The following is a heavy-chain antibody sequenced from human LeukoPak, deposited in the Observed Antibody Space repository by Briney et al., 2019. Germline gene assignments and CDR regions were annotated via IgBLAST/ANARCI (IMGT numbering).Heavy chain of an antibody. Sequence: GASVKVSCKASGYTFISYGISWARQAPGQGLEWMVWISGYNGNTNYAQNLQGRVTMTTDTSTSTAYMELRSLRSDDTAVYYCARGLGVVTAQSEQPKPRYFDLWGRGTQVTVSS. CDR1: GYTFISYG. CDR2: ISGYNGNT. D-gene: IGHD2-21*02. J-gene: IGHJ2*01. CDR3: ARGLGVVTAQSEQPKPRYFDL. V-gene: IGHV1-18*01.